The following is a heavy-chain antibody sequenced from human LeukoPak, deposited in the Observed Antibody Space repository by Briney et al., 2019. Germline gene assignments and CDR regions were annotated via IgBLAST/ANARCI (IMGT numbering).Heavy chain of an antibody. CDR3: AKDWGAYCSGGSCYGDFDY. D-gene: IGHD2-15*01. Sequence: GGTLRLSCAASGFTFISYGMSWVRQAPGKGLEWVSAISASGGNTYYADSVKGRFTISRDNSKNTLYLQMNSLRGEDTAVYYCAKDWGAYCSGGSCYGDFDYWGQGTLVTVSS. CDR2: ISASGGNT. J-gene: IGHJ4*02. V-gene: IGHV3-23*01. CDR1: GFTFISYG.